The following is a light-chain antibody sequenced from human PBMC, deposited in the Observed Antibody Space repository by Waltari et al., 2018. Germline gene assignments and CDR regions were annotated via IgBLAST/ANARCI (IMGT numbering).Light chain of an antibody. V-gene: IGKV2-30*02. Sequence: DVVLTQSPLSLTVTLGHPASLTCSSSQGLVHDSGYTYSNWFQQRPGQSPRRLIYQISSRDSGVPDRFSGSGSGTDFTLKISRVEAEDVAIYYCMHGGNWPYSFGQGTKLEIK. CDR1: QGLVHDSGYTY. CDR2: QIS. CDR3: MHGGNWPYS. J-gene: IGKJ2*01.